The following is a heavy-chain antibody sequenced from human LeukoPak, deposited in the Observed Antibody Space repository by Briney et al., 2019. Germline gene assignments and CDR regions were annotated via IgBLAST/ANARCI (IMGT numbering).Heavy chain of an antibody. CDR1: GYTFTGYY. V-gene: IGHV1-24*01. Sequence: GASVKVSCKASGYTFTGYYMHWVRQAPGKGLEWMGGFDPEDGETIYAQKFQGRVTMTEDTSTDTAYMELSSLRSEDTAVYYCVLGYCSSTSCPRIGWSDPWGQGTLVTVSS. CDR3: VLGYCSSTSCPRIGWSDP. D-gene: IGHD2-2*01. CDR2: FDPEDGET. J-gene: IGHJ5*02.